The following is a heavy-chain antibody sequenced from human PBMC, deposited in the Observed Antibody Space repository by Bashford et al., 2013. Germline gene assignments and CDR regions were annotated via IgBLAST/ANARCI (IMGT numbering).Heavy chain of an antibody. CDR1: GFTFSTYS. CDR3: AKYSGYNWKYVSDY. V-gene: IGHV3-21*04. Sequence: GGSLRLSCAASGFTFSTYSMNWVRQAPGKGLEWVSSIGTSSSYKYYADSVKGRFTISRDNSRDTLYLQMNSLRAEDTAIYYCAKYSGYNWKYVSDYWGPGTLVTVSS. CDR2: IGTSSSYK. J-gene: IGHJ4*02. D-gene: IGHD1-7*01.